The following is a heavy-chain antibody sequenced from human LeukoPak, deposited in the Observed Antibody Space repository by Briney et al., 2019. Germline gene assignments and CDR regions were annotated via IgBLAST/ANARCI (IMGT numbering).Heavy chain of an antibody. CDR1: GGSISSYY. Sequence: SETLSLTCTVSGGSISSYYWSWIRQPPGEGLEWIGYIYYSGSTNYNPSLKSRVTISVDTSKNQFSLKLSSVTAADTAVYYCARRYGSYYEGWFFDYWGQGTLVTVSS. CDR3: ARRYGSYYEGWFFDY. D-gene: IGHD1-26*01. V-gene: IGHV4-59*08. CDR2: IYYSGST. J-gene: IGHJ4*02.